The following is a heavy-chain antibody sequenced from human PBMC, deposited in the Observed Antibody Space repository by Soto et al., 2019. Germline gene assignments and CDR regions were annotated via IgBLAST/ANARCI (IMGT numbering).Heavy chain of an antibody. CDR3: ARRNSSGHFQCWFDP. V-gene: IGHV2-5*01. D-gene: IGHD6-19*01. Sequence: ESGPTLVNPTQTLTLTCTFSGFSLSTSGVGVGWIRKPPGKALEWLALIYWNDDKRYSPSLKSRLTITKDTSKNQVVLTMTNMDPVDTATYYCARRNSSGHFQCWFDPWGQGTLVTVSS. CDR2: IYWNDDK. J-gene: IGHJ5*02. CDR1: GFSLSTSGVG.